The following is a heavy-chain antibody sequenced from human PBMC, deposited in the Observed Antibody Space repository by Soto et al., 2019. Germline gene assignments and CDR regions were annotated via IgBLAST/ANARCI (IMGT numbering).Heavy chain of an antibody. V-gene: IGHV3-30*18. Sequence: GGSLRLACAASGFTFSSYGMHWVRQAPGKGLEWVAVISYDGSNKYYADSVKGRFTVSRDNSKNTLYLQMNSLRAEDTAVYYCAKDPLFDPWGQGTLVTVSS. J-gene: IGHJ5*02. CDR1: GFTFSSYG. CDR3: AKDPLFDP. CDR2: ISYDGSNK.